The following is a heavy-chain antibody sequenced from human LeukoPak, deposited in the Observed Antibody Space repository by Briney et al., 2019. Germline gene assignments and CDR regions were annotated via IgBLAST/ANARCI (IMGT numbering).Heavy chain of an antibody. CDR1: GGSISSYY. J-gene: IGHJ4*02. Sequence: ETLSLTCTVSGGSISSYYWSWIRQPPGEGLEWIGYIYYSGSTNYNPSLKSRVTISVDTSKNQFSLKLSSVTAADTAVYYCARADTAMVGHYFDYWGQGTLVTVSS. CDR2: IYYSGST. CDR3: ARADTAMVGHYFDY. V-gene: IGHV4-59*01. D-gene: IGHD5-18*01.